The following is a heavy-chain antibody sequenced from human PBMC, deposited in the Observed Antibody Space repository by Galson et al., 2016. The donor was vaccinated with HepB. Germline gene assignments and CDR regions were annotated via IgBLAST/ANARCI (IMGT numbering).Heavy chain of an antibody. D-gene: IGHD3-16*01. V-gene: IGHV1-46*01. CDR2: VFRSGGSS. CDR1: GFTFISAN. J-gene: IGHJ4*02. Sequence: SVKVSCKASGFTFISANFHWVRQAPGEGLEWMGMVFRSGGSSNSVQKFQGRVTMTRDTSTSTVYMEMRGLTPEDTAVYYCATDSWGPDYWGQGTKVTVSS. CDR3: ATDSWGPDY.